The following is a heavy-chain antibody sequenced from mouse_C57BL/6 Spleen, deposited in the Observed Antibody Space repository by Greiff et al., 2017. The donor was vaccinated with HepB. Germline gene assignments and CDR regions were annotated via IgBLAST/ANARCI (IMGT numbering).Heavy chain of an antibody. V-gene: IGHV1-50*01. J-gene: IGHJ4*01. CDR3: ARGRTYYSNYEAMDY. Sequence: QVQLQQPGAELVKPGASVKLSCKASGYTFTSYWMQWVKQRPGQGLEWIGEIDPSDSYTNYNQKFKGKATLTVDTSSSTADMQLSSLTSEDSAVYYCARGRTYYSNYEAMDYWGQGTSVTVSS. CDR2: IDPSDSYT. D-gene: IGHD2-5*01. CDR1: GYTFTSYW.